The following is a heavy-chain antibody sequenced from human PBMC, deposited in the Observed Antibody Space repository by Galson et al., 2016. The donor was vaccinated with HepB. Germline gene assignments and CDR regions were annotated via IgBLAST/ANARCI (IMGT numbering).Heavy chain of an antibody. CDR3: ARDLRGYSGYGGNYFGMYV. Sequence: SLRLSCAASGFTFRSYPMHWVRQAPGKGLEWVTVVPHYGNNKYYADSVKGRFTVSRDNSKSTVNLHMNSLRPEDTAVYYCARDLRGYSGYGGNYFGMYVWGHRTTVTLS. CDR2: VPHYGNNK. CDR1: GFTFRSYP. J-gene: IGHJ6*02. V-gene: IGHV3-30-3*01. D-gene: IGHD5-12*01.